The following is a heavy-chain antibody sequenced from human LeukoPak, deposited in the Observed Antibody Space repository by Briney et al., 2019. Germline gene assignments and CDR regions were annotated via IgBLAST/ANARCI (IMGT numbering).Heavy chain of an antibody. D-gene: IGHD6-13*01. CDR3: SSGGGAQQLEGH. Sequence: ASVKVSCKASGYTFTSYGISWVRQAPGQGLEWGGWISPYDGNTNYAQNLQGRVTMTTDTSTSTAYMELRSLRSDDTAFYYCSSGGGAQQLEGHWGQGTPVTVSS. J-gene: IGHJ4*02. CDR1: GYTFTSYG. CDR2: ISPYDGNT. V-gene: IGHV1-18*01.